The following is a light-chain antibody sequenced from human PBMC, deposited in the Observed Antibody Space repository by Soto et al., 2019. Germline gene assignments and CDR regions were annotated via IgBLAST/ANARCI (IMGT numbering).Light chain of an antibody. CDR1: QGISSY. CDR3: QQDYSYPPIT. V-gene: IGKV1-8*01. CDR2: AAS. J-gene: IGKJ5*01. Sequence: AIRMTQSPSSFSASTGDRVTITCRASQGISSYLAWYQQKPGKAPKLLIYAASTLQSGVPSRFSGSGSGTDFTLTISCLQSEDFATDYYQQDYSYPPITFGQGTRLEIK.